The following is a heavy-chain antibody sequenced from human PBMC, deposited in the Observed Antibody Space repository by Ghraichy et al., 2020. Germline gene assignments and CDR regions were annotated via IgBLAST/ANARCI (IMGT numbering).Heavy chain of an antibody. D-gene: IGHD1-26*01. CDR2: IYYSGST. V-gene: IGHV4-61*01. CDR1: GASVSSGSYY. J-gene: IGHJ4*02. CDR3: ARQGPVGYFDY. Sequence: SETLSLTCTVSGASVSSGSYYWSWIRQPPGKGLEWIGYIYYSGSTNYNPSLKSRVTISVDTSKNQFSLKLSSVTAADTAVYYCARQGPVGYFDYWGQGTLVTVSS.